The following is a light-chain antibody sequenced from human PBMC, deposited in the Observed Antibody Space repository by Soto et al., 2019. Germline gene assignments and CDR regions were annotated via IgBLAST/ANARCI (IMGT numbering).Light chain of an antibody. CDR1: QSVSSY. CDR2: DAS. J-gene: IGKJ5*01. V-gene: IGKV3-11*01. Sequence: EIVLSQSPATLSLSPGERATLSCRASQSVSSYLAWYQQNPGQAPRLLIYDASHRATGIPARFSGSGSGTDFTLTISSLEPEDFAVYYGHQRQYWPPITFGQGTRLEI. CDR3: HQRQYWPPIT.